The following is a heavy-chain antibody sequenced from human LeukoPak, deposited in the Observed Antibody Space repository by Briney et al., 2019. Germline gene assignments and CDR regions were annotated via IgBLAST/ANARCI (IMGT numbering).Heavy chain of an antibody. V-gene: IGHV4-59*01. CDR2: IYYSGST. CDR3: ARVTGYIVEDYFDY. Sequence: PSETLSLTCTVSGGSINNYYWSWIRQPPGKGLEWIGYIYYSGSTNYNPSLKSRVTISVDTSKNQFSLRLSSVTAADTAVYYCARVTGYIVEDYFDYWGQGTLVTVSS. J-gene: IGHJ4*02. D-gene: IGHD3-22*01. CDR1: GGSINNYY.